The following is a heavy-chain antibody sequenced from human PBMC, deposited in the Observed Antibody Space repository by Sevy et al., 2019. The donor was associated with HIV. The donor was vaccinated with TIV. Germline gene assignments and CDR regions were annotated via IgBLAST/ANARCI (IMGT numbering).Heavy chain of an antibody. CDR3: TISYYYDSSGYPNVDY. J-gene: IGHJ4*02. CDR2: IKSKTDGGTT. V-gene: IGHV3-15*01. D-gene: IGHD3-22*01. CDR1: GFTFSNAW. Sequence: GESLKISCAASGFTFSNAWMSWVRQAPGKGPEWVGRIKSKTDGGTTDYAEPVKGRLTISRDDSKNTLYLQMNSLKTEDSAVYYCTISYYYDSSGYPNVDYWGQGTLVTVSS.